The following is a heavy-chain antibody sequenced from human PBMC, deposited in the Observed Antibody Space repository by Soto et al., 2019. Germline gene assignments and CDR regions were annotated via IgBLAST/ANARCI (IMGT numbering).Heavy chain of an antibody. J-gene: IGHJ4*02. V-gene: IGHV3-33*01. CDR2: IWYDGSNK. D-gene: IGHD2-21*01. CDR3: ARDGMGWCAN. CDR1: GFTFSSYG. Sequence: QVQLVESGGGVVQPGRSLRLSCAASGFTFSSYGMHWVRQAPGKGLEWVAVIWYDGSNKYYADSVKGRFTISRDNSKNMLYLQMNSLRAEHTAVYYCARDGMGWCANWGQGTLVTVSS.